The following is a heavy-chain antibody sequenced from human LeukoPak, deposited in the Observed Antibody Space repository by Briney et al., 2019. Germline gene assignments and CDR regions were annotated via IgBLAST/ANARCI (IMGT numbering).Heavy chain of an antibody. CDR2: IIPIFGTA. Sequence: SVKVSCKASGGTFSSYAISWVRQAPGQGLEWMGGIIPIFGTANYAQKFQGRVTITTDESTSTAYMELSSLGSEDTAVYYCAGGRGYRKGGYFDYWGQGTLVTVSS. D-gene: IGHD3-22*01. J-gene: IGHJ4*02. V-gene: IGHV1-69*05. CDR1: GGTFSSYA. CDR3: AGGRGYRKGGYFDY.